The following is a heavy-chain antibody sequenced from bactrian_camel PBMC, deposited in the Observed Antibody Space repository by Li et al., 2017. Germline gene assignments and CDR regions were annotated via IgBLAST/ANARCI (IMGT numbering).Heavy chain of an antibody. CDR3: AASFRYSYKWLADPRPNTGW. V-gene: IGHV3S53*01. CDR2: IDSDLYT. Sequence: HVQLVESGGGSVQPGGSLRLSCTVSGYTSSSGCMGWFRQAPGKEREGVAAIDSDLYTSYADSVRDRFTISKDNAKNTLYLHMNTLKPEDSAIYYCAASFRYSYKWLADPRPNTGWWGQGTQVTVS. D-gene: IGHD5*01. J-gene: IGHJ4*01. CDR1: GYTSSSGC.